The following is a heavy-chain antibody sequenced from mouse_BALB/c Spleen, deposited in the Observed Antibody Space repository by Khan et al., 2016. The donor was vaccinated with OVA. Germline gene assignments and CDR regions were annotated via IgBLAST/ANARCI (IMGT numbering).Heavy chain of an antibody. Sequence: EVQLQESGPGLVKPSQSLSLTCSVTGYSITSGYFWNWIRQFPGNKLEWMGYIRYDGNSNYNPSLKNRISITRDTSKNQFFLKLNSVTPEDTATYDCARGGNSGPAWFAYWGQGTLVTVSA. J-gene: IGHJ3*01. CDR3: ARGGNSGPAWFAY. V-gene: IGHV3-6*02. CDR1: GYSITSGYF. D-gene: IGHD3-1*01. CDR2: IRYDGNS.